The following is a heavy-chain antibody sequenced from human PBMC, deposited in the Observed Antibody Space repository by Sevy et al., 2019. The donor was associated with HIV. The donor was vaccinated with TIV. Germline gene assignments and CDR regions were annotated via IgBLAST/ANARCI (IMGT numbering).Heavy chain of an antibody. CDR2: IYTSETT. CDR3: ARLRWDLVVVPGATPGCYFDY. Sequence: SETLSLTCTVSGGSISSGSYYWSWIRQPAGKGLEWIGRIYTSETTNYNPSLKSRVTMSVDTSKNQFSLKLSSVTAADTAVYYCARLRWDLVVVPGATPGCYFDYWGQGTLVTVSS. V-gene: IGHV4-61*02. CDR1: GGSISSGSYY. D-gene: IGHD2-2*01. J-gene: IGHJ4*02.